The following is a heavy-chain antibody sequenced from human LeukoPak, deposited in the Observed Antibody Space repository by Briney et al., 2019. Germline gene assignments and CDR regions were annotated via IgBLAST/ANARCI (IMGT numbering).Heavy chain of an antibody. CDR3: ARGDLAYGDYGGYFDY. CDR2: ISSSSSTI. Sequence: GGSLRLSCAASGFTFSSYSMNWVRQAPGKGLEWVSYISSSSSTIYYADSVKGRFTISRDNAKNSLYLQMNSLRAEDTAVYYCARGDLAYGDYGGYFDYWGQGTQVTVSS. V-gene: IGHV3-48*01. CDR1: GFTFSSYS. J-gene: IGHJ4*02. D-gene: IGHD4-17*01.